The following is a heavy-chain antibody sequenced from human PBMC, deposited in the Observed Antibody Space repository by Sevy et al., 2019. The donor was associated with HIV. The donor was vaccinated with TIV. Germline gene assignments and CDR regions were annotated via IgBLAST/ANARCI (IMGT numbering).Heavy chain of an antibody. Sequence: GESLKSSCVGSGFIFDDYGMHWVRQAPGKGLEWVALISHDGGKKYYADSVKGRFTISRDNFKNTLYLQMNTLRRDDTAAYFCTKDPPVYGDFPYGMDVWGQGTTVTVSS. J-gene: IGHJ6*02. CDR3: TKDPPVYGDFPYGMDV. D-gene: IGHD4-17*01. CDR2: ISHDGGKK. V-gene: IGHV3-30*18. CDR1: GFIFDDYG.